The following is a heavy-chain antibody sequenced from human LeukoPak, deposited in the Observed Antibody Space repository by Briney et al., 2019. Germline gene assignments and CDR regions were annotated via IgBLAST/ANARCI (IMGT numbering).Heavy chain of an antibody. J-gene: IGHJ4*02. D-gene: IGHD2/OR15-2a*01. V-gene: IGHV3-21*01. Sequence: GGSLRLSCAASGFTFSSFTMNWVRQAPGKGLEWVSSIDSVKGRFTISRDNANNPLYLQINSLRVEDTAVYYCASSFRVSLDHWGQGALVIVSS. CDR3: ASSFRVSLDH. CDR1: GFTFSSFT. CDR2: I.